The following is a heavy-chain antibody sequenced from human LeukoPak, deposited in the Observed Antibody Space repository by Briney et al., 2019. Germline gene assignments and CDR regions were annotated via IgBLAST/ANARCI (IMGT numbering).Heavy chain of an antibody. CDR3: ARETHQYYYDSSGYPHDAFDI. CDR2: FYYTGST. D-gene: IGHD3-22*01. J-gene: IGHJ3*02. V-gene: IGHV4-59*12. CDR1: GGSISTYY. Sequence: SETLSLTCTLSGGSISTYYWSWIRQPPGKGLEWIGYFYYTGSTKYNPSVKSRVTISADMSKNQLSLNLSSVTAADTAVYYCARETHQYYYDSSGYPHDAFDIWGQGTMVTVSS.